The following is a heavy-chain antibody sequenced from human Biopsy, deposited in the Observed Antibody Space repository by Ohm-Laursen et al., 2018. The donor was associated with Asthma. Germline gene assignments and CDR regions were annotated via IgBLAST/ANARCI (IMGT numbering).Heavy chain of an antibody. J-gene: IGHJ4*02. V-gene: IGHV1-24*01. CDR2: HDHEEGGT. CDR3: ASDFPKDYVRYNFQF. CDR1: GYSLTDLS. D-gene: IGHD4-17*01. Sequence: GPSVYVSRKISGYSLTDLSMHWVRQAPGQGLEWMGGHDHEEGGTVNARRFQGRVTMTEDTSTDTAYMELSSLSSDDAAVYYCASDFPKDYVRYNFQFWGQGTLVTVSS.